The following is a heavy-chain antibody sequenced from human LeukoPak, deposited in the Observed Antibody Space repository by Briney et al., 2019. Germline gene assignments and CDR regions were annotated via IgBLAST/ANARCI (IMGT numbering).Heavy chain of an antibody. J-gene: IGHJ4*02. CDR2: ISGTGSSI. CDR1: GFTFSTYN. V-gene: IGHV3-48*04. D-gene: IGHD1-1*01. Sequence: GGSLRLSCAASGFTFSTYNMNWVRQAPGKGLEWVSYISGTGSSIYYTDSVKGRFTISRDNAKNSLYLQMNSLRAEDTAVYYCARGWKYFDYWGQGTLVTVSS. CDR3: ARGWKYFDY.